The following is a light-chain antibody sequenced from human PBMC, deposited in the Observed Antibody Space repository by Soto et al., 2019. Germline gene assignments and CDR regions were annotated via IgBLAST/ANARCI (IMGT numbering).Light chain of an antibody. J-gene: IGKJ5*01. CDR3: QHSSNFHFT. Sequence: DIQMTQSPPSLSASVGDRDTITCLASQGISTWLAWYQQKPGKAPKLLIYSASRLQSGVPPRFSGSGSGTDFTLTINSLQPEDFATYYCQHSSNFHFTFGQGTRLEIK. CDR1: QGISTW. V-gene: IGKV1-12*01. CDR2: SAS.